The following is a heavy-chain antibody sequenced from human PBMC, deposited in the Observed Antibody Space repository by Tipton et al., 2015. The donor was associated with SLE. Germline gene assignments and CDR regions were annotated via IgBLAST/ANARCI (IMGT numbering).Heavy chain of an antibody. J-gene: IGHJ5*01. Sequence: TLSLTCAVYGGSFSGYYWSWIRQPPGKGLEWIGEIYHSGSTNCNPSLKSRVTISVDKSKNQFSLKLTSVTAADTALYYCASRLAARRDTCFDSWGQGTLVTVSS. CDR1: GGSFSGYY. D-gene: IGHD6-6*01. CDR3: ASRLAARRDTCFDS. CDR2: IYHSGST. V-gene: IGHV4-34*01.